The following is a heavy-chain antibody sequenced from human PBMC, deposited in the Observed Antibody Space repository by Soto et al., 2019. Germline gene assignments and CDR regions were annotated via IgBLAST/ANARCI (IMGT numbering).Heavy chain of an antibody. CDR2: IKSKTDGGTT. D-gene: IGHD6-13*01. V-gene: IGHV3-15*07. Sequence: EVQLVESGGGLVKPGGSLRLSCAASGFTFSNAWMNWVRQAPGKGLEWVGRIKSKTDGGTTDYAAPVKGRFTISRGGSKTTLDLQMNSLKTEDTAVYYCTRGAAAGTGTLGYWGQGTLVTFSS. CDR1: GFTFSNAW. CDR3: TRGAAAGTGTLGY. J-gene: IGHJ4*02.